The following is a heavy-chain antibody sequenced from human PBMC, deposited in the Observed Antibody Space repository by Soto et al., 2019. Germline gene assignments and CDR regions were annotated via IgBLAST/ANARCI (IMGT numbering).Heavy chain of an antibody. CDR3: ARDKITGLFDY. J-gene: IGHJ4*02. CDR1: GGSFRGYS. D-gene: IGHD2-8*02. CDR2: INHTGST. V-gene: IGHV4-34*01. Sequence: PSXTLSLTCAVYGGSFRGYSWTCIRQPPVTGLEWIGEINHTGSTNYNPSLKSRVTILVDTSKNQFSLKLTSVTAADTAVYYCARDKITGLFDYWGQGTLVTVS.